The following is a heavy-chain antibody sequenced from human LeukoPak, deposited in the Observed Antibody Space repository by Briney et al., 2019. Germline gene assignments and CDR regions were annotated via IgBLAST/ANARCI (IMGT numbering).Heavy chain of an antibody. CDR1: GGSISNF. J-gene: IGHJ4*02. CDR2: IYTSGSP. D-gene: IGHD6-6*01. CDR3: ARRYSSSSPFDY. Sequence: SETLSLTCTVSGGSISNFWSWIRQPAGKGLEWIGHIYTSGSPNYNPSLKSRVTMSVDTSKNQFSLILDSVTAADTAVYYCARRYSSSSPFDYWGQGTLVTVSS. V-gene: IGHV4-4*07.